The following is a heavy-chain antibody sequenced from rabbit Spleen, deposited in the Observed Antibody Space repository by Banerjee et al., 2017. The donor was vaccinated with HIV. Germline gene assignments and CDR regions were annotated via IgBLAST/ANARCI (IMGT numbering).Heavy chain of an antibody. Sequence: QEQLVESGGGLVKPEGSLTLSCTASGFSFSNKAVMCWVRQAPGKGLEWIACINTYTGKPVYATWAKGRFTISRTSSTTVTLQMTSLTAADTATHFCARDLASVVGWNFSLWGQGTLVTVS. CDR2: INTYTGKP. CDR3: ARDLASVVGWNFSL. V-gene: IGHV1S45*01. D-gene: IGHD3-1*01. J-gene: IGHJ4*01. CDR1: GFSFSNKAV.